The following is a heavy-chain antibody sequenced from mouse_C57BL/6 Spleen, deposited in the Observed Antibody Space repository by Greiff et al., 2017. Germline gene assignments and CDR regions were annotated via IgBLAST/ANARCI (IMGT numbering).Heavy chain of an antibody. Sequence: QVQLQQSGPGLVAPSQSLSITCTVSGFSLTSYAISWVRQPPGKGLEWLGVIWTGGGTNYNSALKSRLSISKDNSKSQVFLKMNSLQTDDTARYYCARGAYSNSYYFDYWGQGTSLTVSS. CDR3: ARGAYSNSYYFDY. V-gene: IGHV2-9-1*01. CDR1: GFSLTSYA. D-gene: IGHD2-5*01. CDR2: IWTGGGT. J-gene: IGHJ2*02.